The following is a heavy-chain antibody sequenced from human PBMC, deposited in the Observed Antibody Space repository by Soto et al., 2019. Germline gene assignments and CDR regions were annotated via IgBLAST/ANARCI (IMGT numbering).Heavy chain of an antibody. J-gene: IGHJ6*02. Sequence: GGSLRLSCAASGFTFSSYSMNWVRQAPGKGLEWVSYISSSSSTIYYADSVKGRFTISRDNAKNSLYLQMNSLRAEDTAVYYCARPDGGSSSWYYYYYGMDVWGQGTTVTVSS. D-gene: IGHD6-13*01. CDR1: GFTFSSYS. CDR2: ISSSSSTI. CDR3: ARPDGGSSSWYYYYYGMDV. V-gene: IGHV3-48*01.